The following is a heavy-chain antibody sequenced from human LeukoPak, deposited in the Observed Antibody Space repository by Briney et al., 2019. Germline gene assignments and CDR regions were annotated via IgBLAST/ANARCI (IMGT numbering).Heavy chain of an antibody. J-gene: IGHJ4*02. CDR3: AEGTDYYGSGGHSDF. V-gene: IGHV3-23*01. CDR2: ISGGATST. Sequence: GGSLRLSCAASGFTFSSYAMSWVRQAPGEGLEWVSGISGGATSTDYADSVRGRFSISRDNFKNTVSLQMSSLRAEDTATYYCAEGTDYYGSGGHSDFWGQGALVTVSS. D-gene: IGHD3-10*01. CDR1: GFTFSSYA.